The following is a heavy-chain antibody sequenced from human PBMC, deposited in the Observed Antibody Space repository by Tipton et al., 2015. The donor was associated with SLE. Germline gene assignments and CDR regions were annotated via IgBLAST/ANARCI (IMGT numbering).Heavy chain of an antibody. J-gene: IGHJ2*01. V-gene: IGHV3-23*01. D-gene: IGHD3-3*01. CDR2: ISGSGGST. Sequence: SLRLSCAASGFTFSSYAMSWVRQAPGKGLEWVSAISGSGGSTYYADSVKGRFTISRDNSKNTLYLQMNSLRAEDTAVYYCAKDRYGITIFGVAQGYFDLWGRGTLVTVSS. CDR1: GFTFSSYA. CDR3: AKDRYGITIFGVAQGYFDL.